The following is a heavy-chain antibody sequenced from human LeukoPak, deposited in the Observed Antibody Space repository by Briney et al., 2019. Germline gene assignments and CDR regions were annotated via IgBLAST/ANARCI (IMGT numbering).Heavy chain of an antibody. Sequence: GGSLRLSCGASRFSFKSYAMHWVRQAPGKGLEWLAFILHDGSKTYHADSINGRFTISRDNSNNTLFLQMSSLTTEDTGVYYCAKDRYGSGNNCLDPWGQGTLVTVSS. CDR3: AKDRYGSGNNCLDP. J-gene: IGHJ5*02. D-gene: IGHD3-10*01. CDR1: RFSFKSYA. V-gene: IGHV3-30*18. CDR2: ILHDGSKT.